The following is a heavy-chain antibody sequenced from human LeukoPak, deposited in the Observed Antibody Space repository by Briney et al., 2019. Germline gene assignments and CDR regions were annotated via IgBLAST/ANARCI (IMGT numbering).Heavy chain of an antibody. V-gene: IGHV4-59*10. D-gene: IGHD5-18*01. Sequence: PSETLSLTCAVYGGSFSSYYWSWIRQPAGKGLEWIGRIYTSGSTNYNPSLKSRVTMSVDTSKNQFSLKLSSVTAADTAVYYCARGGQLGFPFDYWGQGTLVTVSS. CDR2: IYTSGST. CDR3: ARGGQLGFPFDY. CDR1: GGSFSSYY. J-gene: IGHJ4*02.